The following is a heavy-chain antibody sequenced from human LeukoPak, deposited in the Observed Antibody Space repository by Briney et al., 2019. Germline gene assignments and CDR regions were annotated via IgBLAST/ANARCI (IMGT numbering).Heavy chain of an antibody. J-gene: IGHJ4*02. CDR3: ARDLNDYVWGSYRYSDY. D-gene: IGHD3-16*02. Sequence: SVKVSCKVSGYTLTELSMHWVRQAPGKGLEWMGGIIPIFGTTNYAQKLQGRVSITADESTGTAYMELRSLRSDDTAVYYCARDLNDYVWGSYRYSDYWGQGTLVTVSS. CDR1: GYTLTELS. V-gene: IGHV1-69*13. CDR2: IIPIFGTT.